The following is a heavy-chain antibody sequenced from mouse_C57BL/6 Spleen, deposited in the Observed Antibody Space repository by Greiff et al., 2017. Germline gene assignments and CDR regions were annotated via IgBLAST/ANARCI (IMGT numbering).Heavy chain of an antibody. CDR3: ARGYYGSSYPLGYAMDY. D-gene: IGHD1-1*01. J-gene: IGHJ4*01. V-gene: IGHV1-9*01. CDR1: GYTFTGYW. CDR2: ILPGSGGT. Sequence: QVQLQQSGAELMKPGASVKLSCKATGYTFTGYWIEWVKQRPGHGLEWIGEILPGSGGTNYNEKFKGKATFTADTSSNTAYMQLNSLTTEDSAISYCARGYYGSSYPLGYAMDYWGQGTSVTVSS.